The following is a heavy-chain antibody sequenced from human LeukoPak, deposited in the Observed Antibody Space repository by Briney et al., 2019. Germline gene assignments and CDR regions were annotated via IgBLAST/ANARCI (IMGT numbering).Heavy chain of an antibody. Sequence: GGSLRLSCTASGFTFGDYAMSWVRQAPGKGLEWVGFIRSKAYGGTTEYAASVKGRFTISRDDSKSIAYLQMNSLKTEDTAVYYCTRLVSSSWYVGRLDPWGQGTLVTVSS. V-gene: IGHV3-49*04. J-gene: IGHJ5*02. D-gene: IGHD6-13*01. CDR2: IRSKAYGGTT. CDR3: TRLVSSSWYVGRLDP. CDR1: GFTFGDYA.